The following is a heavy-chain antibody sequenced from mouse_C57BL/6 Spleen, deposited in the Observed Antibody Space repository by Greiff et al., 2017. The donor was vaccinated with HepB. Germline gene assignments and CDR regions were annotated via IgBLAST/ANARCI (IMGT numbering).Heavy chain of an antibody. Sequence: VQLQQSDAELVKPGASVKISCKVSGYTFTDHPIHWMKQRPEQGLEWIGYIYPRDGSTKYNEKFKGKATLTADKSSSTAYLQLNSLTSEDSAVYFWASPHYDDDEAGFAYWGQGTLVTVAA. V-gene: IGHV1-78*01. CDR2: IYPRDGST. D-gene: IGHD2-4*01. CDR1: GYTFTDHP. CDR3: ASPHYDDDEAGFAY. J-gene: IGHJ3*01.